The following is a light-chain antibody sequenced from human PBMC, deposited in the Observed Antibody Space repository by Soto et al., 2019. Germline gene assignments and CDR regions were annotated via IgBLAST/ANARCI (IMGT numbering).Light chain of an antibody. CDR3: QQYNNWPWT. CDR2: HAS. CDR1: QSISNW. V-gene: IGKV1-5*01. Sequence: DVQMTQSPSTLPASVGDRVIITYRASQSISNWLGWYQQKPGTAPKVLIYHASNLQSGVPSRFSGSGSGTEFTLTISSLQSEDFAVYYCQQYNNWPWTFGQGTKVDI. J-gene: IGKJ1*01.